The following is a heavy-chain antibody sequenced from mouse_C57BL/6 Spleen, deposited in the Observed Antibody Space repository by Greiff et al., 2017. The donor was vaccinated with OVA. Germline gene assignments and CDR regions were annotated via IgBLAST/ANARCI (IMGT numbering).Heavy chain of an antibody. J-gene: IGHJ1*03. CDR3: ARSGPSHWYFDV. CDR2: LAPSDRYT. D-gene: IGHD2-10*02. CDR1: GYTFTSYW. Sequence: VPLQQPGAELVKPGASVKLSCKASGYTFTSYWMQWVKQRPGQGLEWIGELAPSDRYTNYNQKFKGKATLTVDTSSSTAYMQLSSLTSEDSAVYYCARSGPSHWYFDVWGTGTTVTVSS. V-gene: IGHV1-50*01.